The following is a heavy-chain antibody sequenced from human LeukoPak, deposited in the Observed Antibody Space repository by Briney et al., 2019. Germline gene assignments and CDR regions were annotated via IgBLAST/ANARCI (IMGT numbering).Heavy chain of an antibody. V-gene: IGHV4-59*11. CDR3: ATIKSGYPFGYFDF. CDR2: MTDSETT. CDR1: GVSITTHY. J-gene: IGHJ4*02. D-gene: IGHD5-18*01. Sequence: SETLSLTCTVSGVSITTHYWSWLRQPPGKELEWIAYMTDSETTKNNPSLKSRITLSAGTSKNQFSLSLSSVTEADTAVYFCATIKSGYPFGYFDFWGQGILVTVSS.